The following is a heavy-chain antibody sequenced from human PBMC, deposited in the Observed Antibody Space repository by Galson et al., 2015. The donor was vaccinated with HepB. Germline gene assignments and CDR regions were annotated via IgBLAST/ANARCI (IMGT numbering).Heavy chain of an antibody. Sequence: SLRLSCAASGFTFSSYAMHWVRQAPGKGLEWVSAISGSGGSTYYADSVKGRFTISRDNSKNTLYLQMNSLRAEDTAVYYCAGFSYCGAGCPPHFFDFWGRGTLVTVSS. V-gene: IGHV3-23*01. CDR2: ISGSGGST. CDR1: GFTFSSYA. D-gene: IGHD2-21*01. J-gene: IGHJ4*02. CDR3: AGFSYCGAGCPPHFFDF.